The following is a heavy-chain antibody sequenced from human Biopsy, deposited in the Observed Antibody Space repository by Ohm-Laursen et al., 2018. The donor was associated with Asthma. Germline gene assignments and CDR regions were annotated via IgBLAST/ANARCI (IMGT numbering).Heavy chain of an antibody. V-gene: IGHV3-53*01. CDR3: ARGDSSNWSHYYFDY. CDR2: IYSGGTS. J-gene: IGHJ4*02. Sequence: SLRLSCAASGFAVSRDHMFWVRQAPGKGLEWVSVIYSGGTSHTADSVRGRFAISRDYSKNTLYLQMHSLRAEDTAVYYCARGDSSNWSHYYFDYWGQGTLVTVSS. D-gene: IGHD3-22*01. CDR1: GFAVSRDH.